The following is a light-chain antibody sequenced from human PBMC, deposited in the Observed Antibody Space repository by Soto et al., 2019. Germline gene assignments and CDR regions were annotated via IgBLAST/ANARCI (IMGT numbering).Light chain of an antibody. CDR1: SSDVGGYNY. V-gene: IGLV2-14*01. Sequence: QSALTQPASVSGSPGQSITISYTGTSSDVGGYNYVSWYQQHPGKAPKLMIYDVSNRPSGVSNRFSGSKSGNTASLTISGLQAEDEADYYCSSYTRSSTRVFGGGTMLPVL. CDR2: DVS. CDR3: SSYTRSSTRV. J-gene: IGLJ2*01.